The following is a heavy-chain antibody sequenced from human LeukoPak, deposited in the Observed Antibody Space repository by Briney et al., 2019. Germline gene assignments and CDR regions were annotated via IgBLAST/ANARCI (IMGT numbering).Heavy chain of an antibody. CDR3: ASYEQSLSNWYFDL. CDR1: GFTFSSYG. V-gene: IGHV3-30*03. Sequence: GRSLRLSCAASGFTFSSYGMHWVRQAPGRGLEWVAVISYDGSNKYSADSVKGRFTISRDNSKNTLYLQMNSLRAEDTAVYYCASYEQSLSNWYFDLWGRGTLVTVSS. J-gene: IGHJ2*01. CDR2: ISYDGSNK. D-gene: IGHD3-16*01.